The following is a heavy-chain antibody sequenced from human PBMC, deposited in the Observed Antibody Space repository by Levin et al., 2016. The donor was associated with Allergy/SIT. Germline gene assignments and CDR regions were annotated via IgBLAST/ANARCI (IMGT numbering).Heavy chain of an antibody. CDR2: IYYSGST. CDR1: GGSISSSSYY. Sequence: SETLSLTCTVSGGSISSSSYYWGWIRQPPGKGLEWIGSIYYSGSTYYNPSLKSRVTISVDTSKNQFSLKLSSVTAADTAVYYCARTHAPLYYYGSGSWYFDYWGQGTLVTVSS. V-gene: IGHV4-39*01. J-gene: IGHJ4*02. D-gene: IGHD3-10*01. CDR3: ARTHAPLYYYGSGSWYFDY.